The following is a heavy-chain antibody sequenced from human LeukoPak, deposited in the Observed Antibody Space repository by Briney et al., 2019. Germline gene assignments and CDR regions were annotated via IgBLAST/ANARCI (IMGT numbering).Heavy chain of an antibody. D-gene: IGHD3-22*01. Sequence: ASVKVSCKASGYTLTSHYMHWVRQAPGQGLEWMGIINTSGGSTNYAQKFQGRVTMTRDTSTTTVYMELSSLRSEDTAVYYCATGFYFDTSGLLMHWGQGTLVTVSS. CDR3: ATGFYFDTSGLLMH. V-gene: IGHV1-46*01. CDR1: GYTLTSHY. J-gene: IGHJ4*02. CDR2: INTSGGST.